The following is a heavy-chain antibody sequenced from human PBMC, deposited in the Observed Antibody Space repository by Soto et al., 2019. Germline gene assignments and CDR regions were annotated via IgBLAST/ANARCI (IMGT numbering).Heavy chain of an antibody. CDR2: IKQDGSEK. V-gene: IGHV3-7*03. J-gene: IGHJ5*02. CDR3: ARGHTTSPNWFDP. D-gene: IGHD2-2*01. CDR1: GXTFSSYW. Sequence: LRLSCAASGXTFSSYWMSWVRQAPGKGLEWVANIKQDGSEKFYVDSVKGRFTISKDNAKNSVYLQMNSLRAEDTAVYYCARGHTTSPNWFDPWGQGTLVTVSS.